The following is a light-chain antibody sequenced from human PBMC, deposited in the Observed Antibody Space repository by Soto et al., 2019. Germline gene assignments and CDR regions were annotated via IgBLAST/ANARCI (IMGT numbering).Light chain of an antibody. J-gene: IGLJ3*02. CDR1: SSNIGGNT. Sequence: QPVLTQPPSASGTPGQRVTISCSGSSSNIGGNTVNWYQQLPGTAPKLLIYSNNQRPSGVPDRFSGSKSGTSASLAISGLQSEDEADYYCAAWDDSLNGLWVFGGGTKVTVL. V-gene: IGLV1-44*01. CDR3: AAWDDSLNGLWV. CDR2: SNN.